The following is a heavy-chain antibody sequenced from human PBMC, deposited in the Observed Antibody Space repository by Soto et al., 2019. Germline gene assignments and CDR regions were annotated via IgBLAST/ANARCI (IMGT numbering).Heavy chain of an antibody. CDR1: GFTFSSYG. J-gene: IGHJ4*02. CDR3: AKVSDDSSG. V-gene: IGHV3-30*18. Sequence: GGSLRLSCAASGFTFSSYGMHWVRQAPGKGLEWVAVISYDGSNKYYADSVKGRFTISRDNSKNTLYLQMNSLRAEDTAVYYCAKVSDDSSGWGQGTLVTVSS. CDR2: ISYDGSNK. D-gene: IGHD3-22*01.